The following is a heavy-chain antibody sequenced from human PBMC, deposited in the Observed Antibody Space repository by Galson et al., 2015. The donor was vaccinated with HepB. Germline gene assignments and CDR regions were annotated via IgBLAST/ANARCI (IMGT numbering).Heavy chain of an antibody. CDR3: ARGRMATIQGDAFDI. Sequence: SLRLSCAASGFTFSSYWMSWVRQAPGKGLEWVANIKQDGSEKYYVDSVKGRFTISRDNAKNSLYLQMNSLRAEDTAVYYCARGRMATIQGDAFDIWGQGTMVTVSS. D-gene: IGHD5-24*01. J-gene: IGHJ3*02. CDR1: GFTFSSYW. V-gene: IGHV3-7*03. CDR2: IKQDGSEK.